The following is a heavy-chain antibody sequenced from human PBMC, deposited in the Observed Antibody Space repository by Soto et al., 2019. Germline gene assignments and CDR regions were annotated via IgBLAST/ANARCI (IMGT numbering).Heavy chain of an antibody. CDR3: ARTEPGIAVARGALIDY. J-gene: IGHJ4*02. V-gene: IGHV4-31*03. CDR2: IYYSGST. CDR1: GGSIISGGYY. Sequence: SETLSLTCTVSGGSIISGGYYWSWIRQHPGKGLEWIGYIYYSGSTYYNPSLKSRVTISVDTSKNQFSLKLSSVTAADTAVYYCARTEPGIAVARGALIDYWGQGTLVTVSS. D-gene: IGHD6-19*01.